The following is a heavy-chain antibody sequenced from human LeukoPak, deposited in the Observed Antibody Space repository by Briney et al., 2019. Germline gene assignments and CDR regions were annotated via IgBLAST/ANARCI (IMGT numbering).Heavy chain of an antibody. CDR1: GGTFSSYA. CDR2: IIPIFGTA. Sequence: SVKVSCKASGGTFSSYAISWVRQAPGQGLEWMGGIIPIFGTANYAQKFQGRVTITTDESTSTAYMELSSLRSEDTAVYYCAREIGNYGDSDEVRDDAFDIWGQGTMVTVSS. V-gene: IGHV1-69*05. J-gene: IGHJ3*02. CDR3: AREIGNYGDSDEVRDDAFDI. D-gene: IGHD4-17*01.